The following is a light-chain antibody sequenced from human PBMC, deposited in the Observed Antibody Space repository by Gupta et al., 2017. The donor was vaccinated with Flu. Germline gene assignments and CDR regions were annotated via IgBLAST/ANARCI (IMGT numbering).Light chain of an antibody. CDR2: AAP. CDR1: QTINTS. Sequence: DVQMTQSPSSLSASVGDRVTITCRASQTINTSLNWYQQKPGKAPNLLIYAAPSRQSGVPSRFSGSGSETDFTLTISRLQPEDAAIYCCQQNDFTPLTFGGGTKVEIK. V-gene: IGKV1-39*01. J-gene: IGKJ4*01. CDR3: QQNDFTPLT.